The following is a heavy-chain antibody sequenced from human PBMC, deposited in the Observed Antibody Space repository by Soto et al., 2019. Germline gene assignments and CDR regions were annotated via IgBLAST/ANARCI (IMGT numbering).Heavy chain of an antibody. V-gene: IGHV1-46*01. J-gene: IGHJ4*02. CDR3: ARDRRDGYNTFDY. CDR2: ISPSDGST. CDR1: GYTFTSYE. Sequence: ASVKVSCKASGYTFTSYEMYWVRQAPGQGLEWMGIISPSDGSTTYAQRFQGRVTMTRDTSTSTVYMELSSLRSEDTAVYYCARDRRDGYNTFDYWGQGTLVTVSS. D-gene: IGHD5-12*01.